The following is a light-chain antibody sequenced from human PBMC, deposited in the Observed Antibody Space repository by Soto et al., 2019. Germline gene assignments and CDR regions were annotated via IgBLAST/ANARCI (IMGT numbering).Light chain of an antibody. Sequence: QSALTQPASVSGSPGQSITISCTGTSSDVGGYHYVSWYQQHPGKAPKLMIYEGSTRPSGVSNRFSGSKSGNTASLTISGLQAEDEADYYCSSYTSSSTVVFGGGTKLTVL. CDR3: SSYTSSSTVV. CDR2: EGS. CDR1: SSDVGGYHY. J-gene: IGLJ2*01. V-gene: IGLV2-14*01.